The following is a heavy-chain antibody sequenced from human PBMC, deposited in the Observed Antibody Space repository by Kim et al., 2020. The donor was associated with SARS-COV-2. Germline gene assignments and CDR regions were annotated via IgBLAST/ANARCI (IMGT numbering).Heavy chain of an antibody. CDR1: GFTFNNYA. CDR2: ISGSGTT. V-gene: IGHV3-23*01. Sequence: GGSLRLSCAASGFTFNNYAMIWVRQAPGKGLEWVSGISGSGTTYYADSVKGRFSISRDNSKNRVYLQMNSLRAEDTAIYYCAKNRLEGRPQFFDYWGQGTLVTVSS. D-gene: IGHD1-1*01. J-gene: IGHJ4*02. CDR3: AKNRLEGRPQFFDY.